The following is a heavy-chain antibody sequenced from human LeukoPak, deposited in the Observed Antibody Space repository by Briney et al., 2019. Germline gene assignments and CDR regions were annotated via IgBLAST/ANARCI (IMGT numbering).Heavy chain of an antibody. V-gene: IGHV4-59*08. CDR1: GGSFSGYY. D-gene: IGHD3-3*01. CDR2: IYYSGST. J-gene: IGHJ4*02. Sequence: SETLSLTCAVYGGSFSGYYWSWIRQPPGKGLEWIGYIYYSGSTYYNPSLKSRVTISVDTSKNQFSLKLSSVTAADTAVYYCARVRPSGSHLDYWGQGTLITVSS. CDR3: ARVRPSGSHLDY.